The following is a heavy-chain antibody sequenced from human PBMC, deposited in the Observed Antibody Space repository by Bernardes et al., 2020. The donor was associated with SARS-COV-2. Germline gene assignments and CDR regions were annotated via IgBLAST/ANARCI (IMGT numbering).Heavy chain of an antibody. CDR2: ISGSGGST. CDR3: AKTLYDLRDDY. CDR1: GFTFRSSA. D-gene: IGHD3-3*01. J-gene: IGHJ4*02. Sequence: GGSLRLSCAASGFTFRSSAMSWVRQAPGKGLEWVSAISGSGGSTYYADSVKGRFTISRDNSKNTLYLQMNSLRAEDTAVYYCAKTLYDLRDDYWGQGTLVTVSS. V-gene: IGHV3-23*01.